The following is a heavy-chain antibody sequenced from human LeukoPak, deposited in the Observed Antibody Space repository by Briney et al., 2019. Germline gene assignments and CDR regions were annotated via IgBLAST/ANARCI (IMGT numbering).Heavy chain of an antibody. Sequence: GRSLRLSCAASGFTFSSYGMHWVRQARGKGLEWVAVIWYDGSNKYYADSVKGRFTISRDNSKNTLYLQMNSLRAEDTAVYYCAGSIAVAGTIDYWGQGTLVTLSS. CDR2: IWYDGSNK. CDR1: GFTFSSYG. V-gene: IGHV3-33*01. J-gene: IGHJ4*02. D-gene: IGHD6-19*01. CDR3: AGSIAVAGTIDY.